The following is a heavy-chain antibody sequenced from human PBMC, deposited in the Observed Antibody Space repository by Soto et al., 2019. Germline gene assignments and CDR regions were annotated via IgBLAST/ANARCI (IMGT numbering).Heavy chain of an antibody. Sequence: QVQLVQSGAEVKKPGSSVKVSCKASGGTFSSYAISWVRQAPGQGLEWMGGIIPIFGTANYAQKFQGRVTITADESTSTAYMELSSLRSEDTAXXXXXXXXXXXXXXXXXXXXXDPXGXGTLXTVSS. CDR3: XXXXXXXXXXXXXXXXXDP. J-gene: IGHJ5*02. V-gene: IGHV1-69*01. CDR1: GGTFSSYA. CDR2: IIPIFGTA.